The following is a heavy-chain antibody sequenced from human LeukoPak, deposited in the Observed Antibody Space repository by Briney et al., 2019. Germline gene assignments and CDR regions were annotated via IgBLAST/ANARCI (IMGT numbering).Heavy chain of an antibody. V-gene: IGHV3-23*01. J-gene: IGHJ4*02. D-gene: IGHD3-22*01. CDR1: GFTFSNYV. CDR2: ISGTGANT. Sequence: GGSLRLSCAVSGFTFSNYVMIWVRQAPGKGLEWVSAISGTGANTYYADSVKGRFTISRDNSKNTLYLQMNSLRAEDTAVYYCAKGTPYYYDSSGPEDYWGQGTLVTVSS. CDR3: AKGTPYYYDSSGPEDY.